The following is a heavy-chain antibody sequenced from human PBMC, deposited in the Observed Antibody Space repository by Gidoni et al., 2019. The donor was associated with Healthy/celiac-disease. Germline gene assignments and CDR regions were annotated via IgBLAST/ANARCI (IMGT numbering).Heavy chain of an antibody. V-gene: IGHV3-33*01. D-gene: IGHD1-7*01. CDR3: ARDDNWNSRAYYYYGMDV. CDR2: IWYDGSNK. Sequence: QVQLVESGGGVVQPGRSLRLSCAASGFTFSSYGMHWVRQAPGKGLEWVAVIWYDGSNKYYADSVKGRFTISRDNSKNTLYLQMNSLRAEDTAVYYCARDDNWNSRAYYYYGMDVWGQGTTVTVSS. J-gene: IGHJ6*02. CDR1: GFTFSSYG.